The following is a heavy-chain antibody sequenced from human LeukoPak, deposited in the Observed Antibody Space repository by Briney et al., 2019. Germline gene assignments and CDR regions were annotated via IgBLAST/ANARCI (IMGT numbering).Heavy chain of an antibody. CDR1: GGTFNSYA. J-gene: IGHJ5*02. CDR3: ARDPRYGSGQTWFDP. V-gene: IGHV1-46*02. CDR2: INPSGGST. Sequence: ASVKVSCKASGGTFNSYAISWVRQAPGQGLEWMGIINPSGGSTNYAQKLQDRVTMTRDTSTSTVYMELSSLRSEDTAVYYCARDPRYGSGQTWFDPWGQGTLVTVSS. D-gene: IGHD3-10*01.